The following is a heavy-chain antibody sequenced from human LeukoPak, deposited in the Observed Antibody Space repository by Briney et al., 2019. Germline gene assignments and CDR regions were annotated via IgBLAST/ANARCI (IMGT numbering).Heavy chain of an antibody. CDR2: INHSGST. CDR1: GGSFSGYY. V-gene: IGHV4-34*01. J-gene: IGHJ4*02. CDR3: ARGLKDY. Sequence: PSETLSLTCAVYGGSFSGYYWSWIRQPPGKGLEWIGEINHSGSTNYNPSLKSRVTISVDTSKNQFSLKLSPVTAADTAVYYCARGLKDYWGQGTLVTVSS.